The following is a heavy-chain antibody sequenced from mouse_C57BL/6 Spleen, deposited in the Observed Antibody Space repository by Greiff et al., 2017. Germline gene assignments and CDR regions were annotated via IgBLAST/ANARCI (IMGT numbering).Heavy chain of an antibody. D-gene: IGHD4-1*02. V-gene: IGHV8-8*01. CDR1: GFSLSTFGMG. J-gene: IGHJ3*01. CDR2: IWWDDDT. CDR3: ARIEGQLWTLAWFAY. Sequence: QVTLKVSGPGLLQPSQTLSLTCSFSGFSLSTFGMGVGWLRQPSGKGLEWLAHIWWDDDTYYNPALKSRLTISKDTSKNQVFLKCAKVDTAGTATYDCARIEGQLWTLAWFAYWGQGTLVTVSA.